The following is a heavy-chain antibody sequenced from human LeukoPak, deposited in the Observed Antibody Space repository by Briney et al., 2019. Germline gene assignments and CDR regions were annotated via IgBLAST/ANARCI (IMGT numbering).Heavy chain of an antibody. CDR1: AGSISGFF. CDR2: ISYSGNT. CDR3: ARTYRYGSFPVYHYYMDV. J-gene: IGHJ6*03. D-gene: IGHD5-18*01. Sequence: PSETLSLTCTVSAGSISGFFWSWIRQPPGKGLEWIGYISYSGNTNYNPSLKSRVTISSGTSKNQVSLKLSSVTAADTAVYYCARTYRYGSFPVYHYYMDVWGKGTTVTVSS. V-gene: IGHV4-59*01.